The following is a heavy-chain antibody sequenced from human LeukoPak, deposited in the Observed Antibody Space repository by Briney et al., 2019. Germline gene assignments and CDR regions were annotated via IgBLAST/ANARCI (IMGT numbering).Heavy chain of an antibody. CDR2: IYTSGST. D-gene: IGHD1-26*01. CDR1: GGSISSYY. CDR3: ARDTIVGATAPFDY. Sequence: SETLSLTCTVSGGSISSYYWSWIRQPAGKGLEWIGRIYTSGSTNYNPSLKSRVTISVDTSKNQFSLKLSSVTAADTAVYYCARDTIVGATAPFDYWGQGTLVTVSS. J-gene: IGHJ4*02. V-gene: IGHV4-4*07.